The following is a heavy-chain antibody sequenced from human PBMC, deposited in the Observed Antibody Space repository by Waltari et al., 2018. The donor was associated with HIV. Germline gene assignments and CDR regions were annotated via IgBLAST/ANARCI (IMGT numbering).Heavy chain of an antibody. CDR1: GGPLSSGSYY. J-gene: IGHJ2*01. CDR2: IYTSGTT. V-gene: IGHV4-61*02. CDR3: ARDVGVQGWLNDIWNFDV. Sequence: QVQLQESGPRLVKPSQTLSLTCPVSGGPLSSGSYYWSWIRQPAGKGLEWIGRIYTSGTTTYNPSLKSRVTISIDTSKNQFSLNLSSVTAADTAVYYCARDVGVQGWLNDIWNFDVWGRGTLVTVSS. D-gene: IGHD5-18*01.